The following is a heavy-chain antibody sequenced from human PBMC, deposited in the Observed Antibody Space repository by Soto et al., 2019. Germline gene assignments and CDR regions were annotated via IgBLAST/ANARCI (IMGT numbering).Heavy chain of an antibody. D-gene: IGHD2-2*01. J-gene: IGHJ5*02. CDR3: AGVVQGAEAWFGP. CDR1: GYTFSNYG. V-gene: IGHV1-18*01. Sequence: GASVKVSCKTSGYTFSNYGITWVRQAPGQPLEWLGWISLYSDGTNYAQKFQGRVSMTTDTSTTTAYMELRSLRSDDTAVYYCAGVVQGAEAWFGPWGQGTLVTVSS. CDR2: ISLYSDGT.